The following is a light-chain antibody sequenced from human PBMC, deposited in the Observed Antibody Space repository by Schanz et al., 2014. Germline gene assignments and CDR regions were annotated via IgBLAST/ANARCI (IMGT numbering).Light chain of an antibody. V-gene: IGKV3-20*01. CDR1: QSVSSSY. J-gene: IGKJ2*01. Sequence: EIVLTQSPGTLSLSPGERATLSCRASQSVSSSYLAWYQQKPGQAPRLLIYDASTRATGIPDRFRGSGSGTDFTLTISRLEPEDFAVYYCQHAGTSFMYTFGQGTRVE. CDR3: QHAGTSFMYT. CDR2: DAS.